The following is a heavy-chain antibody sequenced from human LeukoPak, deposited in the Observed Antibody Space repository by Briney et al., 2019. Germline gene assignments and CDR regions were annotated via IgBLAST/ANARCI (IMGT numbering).Heavy chain of an antibody. CDR3: AKDNWGSGSFDY. CDR2: ISASGGST. J-gene: IGHJ4*02. V-gene: IGHV3-23*01. Sequence: AGGSLRLSCAASGFTFSTYGMNWVRQAPGKGLEWVSSISASGGSTYHADSVKGRYTISRDNSQNTFYLQLNSLRAEDTAVYYCAKDNWGSGSFDYWGQGTLVTVSS. D-gene: IGHD3-10*01. CDR1: GFTFSTYG.